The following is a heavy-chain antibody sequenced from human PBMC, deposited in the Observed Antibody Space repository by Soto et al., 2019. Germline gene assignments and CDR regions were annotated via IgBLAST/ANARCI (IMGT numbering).Heavy chain of an antibody. V-gene: IGHV2-5*02. CDR3: AHSYYYDSMGRAFDY. J-gene: IGHJ4*02. CDR2: IYWDDDK. CDR1: GFSLSTSGVG. Sequence: QITLKESGPTLVKPTQTLTLTCTFSGFSLSTSGVGVGWIRQPPGKALEWLALIYWDDDKRYSPSLKSRLTITQDTPKHQGVLTMTHLDPVDTATYYCAHSYYYDSMGRAFDYWGQGTLATVSS. D-gene: IGHD3-22*01.